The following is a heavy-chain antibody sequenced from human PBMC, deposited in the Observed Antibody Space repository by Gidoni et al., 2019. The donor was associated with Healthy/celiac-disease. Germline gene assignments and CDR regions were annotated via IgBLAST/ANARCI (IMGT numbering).Heavy chain of an antibody. J-gene: IGHJ3*02. V-gene: IGHV4-4*07. D-gene: IGHD6-13*01. CDR3: ARDYSSSWYDAFDI. CDR1: GGSISSYY. Sequence: QVQLQESGPGLVKPSETLSLPCTVSGGSISSYYWSWIRQPAGKGLEWIGRIYTSGSTNYNPALKSRVTMSVDTSKNQFSLKLSSVTAADTAVYDCARDYSSSWYDAFDIWGQGTMVTVSS. CDR2: IYTSGST.